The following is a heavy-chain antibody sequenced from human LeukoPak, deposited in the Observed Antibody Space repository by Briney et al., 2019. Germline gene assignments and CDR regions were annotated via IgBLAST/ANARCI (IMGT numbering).Heavy chain of an antibody. CDR1: GDSVSSNSAT. Sequence: SQTLSLTCAISGDSVSSNSATWNWIRQSPSRGLEWLGRTYYRSRWYNDYAVSVKSRIIINPDTSKNQLSLQLNSVTPEDTAVYYCARELEAPSGTYYASFDYWGQGTLVTVSS. J-gene: IGHJ4*02. D-gene: IGHD3-10*01. CDR2: TYYRSRWYN. CDR3: ARELEAPSGTYYASFDY. V-gene: IGHV6-1*01.